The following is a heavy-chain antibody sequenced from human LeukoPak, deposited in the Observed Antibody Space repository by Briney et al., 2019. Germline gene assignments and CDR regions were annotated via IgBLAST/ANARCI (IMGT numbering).Heavy chain of an antibody. CDR1: GGSISSGGYS. J-gene: IGHJ6*02. V-gene: IGHV4-30-2*01. CDR2: IYHSGST. Sequence: SQTLSLTCAVSGGSISSGGYSWSWIRQPPGKGLEWIGYIYHSGSTYYNPSLKSRVTISVDRSKNQFSLKLSSVTAADTAVYYCAGSILTDGYYYYGMDVWGQGTTVTVSS. CDR3: AGSILTDGYYYYGMDV.